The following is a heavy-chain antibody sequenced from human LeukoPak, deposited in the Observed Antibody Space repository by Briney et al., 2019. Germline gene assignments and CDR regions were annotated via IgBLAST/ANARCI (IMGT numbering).Heavy chain of an antibody. V-gene: IGHV3-30*18. J-gene: IGHJ4*02. CDR2: ISYDGSNK. CDR3: AKGGIAVAGFDY. D-gene: IGHD6-19*01. CDR1: GFTFSSYG. Sequence: PGRSLRLSCAASGFTFSSYGMHWVRQAPGKGLEWVAVISYDGSNKYYADSVKGRFTISRDNSKNTLYLQMNSLRAEDTAVYYCAKGGIAVAGFDYWGQGTLVTVSS.